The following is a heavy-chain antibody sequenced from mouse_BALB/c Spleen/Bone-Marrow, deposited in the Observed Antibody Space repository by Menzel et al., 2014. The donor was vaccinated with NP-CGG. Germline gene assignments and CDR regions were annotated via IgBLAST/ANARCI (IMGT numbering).Heavy chain of an antibody. Sequence: LQQSGGGLVQPGGSLRLSCAASGFTFSNYGMSWVRQTPDKRLDFVATINTNGGDTYYPDSVKGRFTISRDSAKNTLYLQMSSLKSEDTAMYYRARGVDFVSWFAYWGQGTLVAVSA. CDR1: GFTFSNYG. J-gene: IGHJ3*01. V-gene: IGHV5-6-3*01. CDR3: ARGVDFVSWFAY. D-gene: IGHD2-4*01. CDR2: INTNGGDT.